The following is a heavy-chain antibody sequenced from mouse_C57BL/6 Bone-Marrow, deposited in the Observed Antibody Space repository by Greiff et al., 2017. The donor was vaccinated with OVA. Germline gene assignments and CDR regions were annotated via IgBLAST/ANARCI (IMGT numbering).Heavy chain of an antibody. D-gene: IGHD1-1*01. Sequence: VQLVESGAELVKPGASVKMSCKASGYTFTTYPIEWIKQTHGKSLEWIGNFHPYNDDTKYNEKFKGKATLTVEKSSSTVYLELSRLKSDDSAVYSCARTTWDYGIRYRAMDYWGKGASVTVSS. CDR3: ARTTWDYGIRYRAMDY. V-gene: IGHV1-47*01. J-gene: IGHJ4*01. CDR1: GYTFTTYP. CDR2: FHPYNDDT.